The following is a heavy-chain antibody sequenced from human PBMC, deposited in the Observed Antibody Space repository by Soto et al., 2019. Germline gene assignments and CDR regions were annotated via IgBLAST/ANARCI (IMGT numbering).Heavy chain of an antibody. CDR3: VIVVVPAAMDYYYYMDV. CDR1: GFTFSNAW. CDR2: IKSKTDGGTT. J-gene: IGHJ6*03. D-gene: IGHD2-2*01. Sequence: GGSLRLSCAASGFTFSNAWMSWVRQAPGKGLEWVGRIKSKTDGGTTDYAAPVKGRFTISRDDSKNTLYLQMNSLKTEDTAVYYPVIVVVPAAMDYYYYMDVWGKGTTVTVSS. V-gene: IGHV3-15*01.